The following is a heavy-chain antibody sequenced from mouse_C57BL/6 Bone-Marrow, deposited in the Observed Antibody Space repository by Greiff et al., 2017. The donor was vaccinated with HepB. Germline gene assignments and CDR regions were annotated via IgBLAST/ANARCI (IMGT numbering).Heavy chain of an antibody. Sequence: QVQLQQPGTELVKPGASVKLSCKASGYTFTSYWMHWVKQRPGQGLEWIGNINPSNGGTNYNEKFKSKATLTVDKSSSTAYMELRSLTSEDSAVYFCARKAYGYDGDGDVSPFAYWGQGTLVTVSA. CDR3: ARKAYGYDGDGDVSPFAY. V-gene: IGHV1-53*01. D-gene: IGHD2-2*01. CDR2: INPSNGGT. J-gene: IGHJ3*01. CDR1: GYTFTSYW.